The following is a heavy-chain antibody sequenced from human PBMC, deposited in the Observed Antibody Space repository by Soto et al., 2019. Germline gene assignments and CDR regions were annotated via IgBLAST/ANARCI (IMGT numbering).Heavy chain of an antibody. CDR2: ISAYNGNT. V-gene: IGHV1-18*01. Sequence: ASVKVSCKASGYTFTSYGISWVRQAPGQGLEWMGWISAYNGNTNYAQELQGRVTMTTDTSTSTAYMELRSLRSDDTAVYYCARDPGYYDSSGYYPAYYYGMDVWGQGTTVTVSS. D-gene: IGHD3-22*01. CDR1: GYTFTSYG. CDR3: ARDPGYYDSSGYYPAYYYGMDV. J-gene: IGHJ6*02.